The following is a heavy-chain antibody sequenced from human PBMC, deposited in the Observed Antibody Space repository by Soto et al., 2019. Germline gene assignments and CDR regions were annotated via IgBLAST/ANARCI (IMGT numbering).Heavy chain of an antibody. CDR2: IWYDGSNK. Sequence: GGSLRRSCAASGFTFSSYGMHWVRQAPGKGLEWVAVIWYDGSNKYYADSVKGRFTISRDNSKNTLYLQMNSLRAEDTAVYYCASERLTGTTVYYYYGMDVWGQGTTVTVSS. V-gene: IGHV3-33*01. D-gene: IGHD1-7*01. CDR1: GFTFSSYG. J-gene: IGHJ6*02. CDR3: ASERLTGTTVYYYYGMDV.